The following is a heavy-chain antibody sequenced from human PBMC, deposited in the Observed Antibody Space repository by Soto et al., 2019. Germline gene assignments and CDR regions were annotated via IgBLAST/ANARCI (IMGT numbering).Heavy chain of an antibody. CDR1: GGSISSYY. CDR3: ARALLRGPRGYYFGMDV. J-gene: IGHJ6*02. V-gene: IGHV4-59*01. Sequence: VQLQESGPGLVKPSETLSLTCTVSGGSISSYYWTWIRQPPGKGLEWIASFYYTGSADYNPSLKSRITGSVASSRTQFSLRLRSVTAADSAVYYCARALLRGPRGYYFGMDVWGQGATVTVSS. D-gene: IGHD3-10*01. CDR2: FYYTGSA.